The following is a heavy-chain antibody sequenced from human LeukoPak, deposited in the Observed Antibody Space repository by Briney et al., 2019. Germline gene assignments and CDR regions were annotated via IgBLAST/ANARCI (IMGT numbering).Heavy chain of an antibody. D-gene: IGHD1-1*01. CDR3: VRGWQQLGS. J-gene: IGHJ5*02. Sequence: GGSLRLSCAASGFTVSNNYMNWVRQAPGKGLEWVSLIYSGGTTYYADSVKGRFSISRDNSKNTLYLQMNSLTAEDTAVYYCVRGWQQLGSWGRGTLVTVSS. CDR2: IYSGGTT. CDR1: GFTVSNNY. V-gene: IGHV3-53*01.